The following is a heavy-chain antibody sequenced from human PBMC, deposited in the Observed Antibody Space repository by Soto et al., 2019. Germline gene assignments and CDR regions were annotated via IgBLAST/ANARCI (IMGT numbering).Heavy chain of an antibody. Sequence: ASVKVSCKASGGTFGSYAISWVRQAPGQGLEWMGGIIPIFGTANYAQKFQGRVTITADESTSTAYMELSSLRSEDTAVYYCARDSHIAAAGTYAIWFDPWGQGTLVTVSS. CDR2: IIPIFGTA. J-gene: IGHJ5*02. D-gene: IGHD6-13*01. CDR3: ARDSHIAAAGTYAIWFDP. V-gene: IGHV1-69*13. CDR1: GGTFGSYA.